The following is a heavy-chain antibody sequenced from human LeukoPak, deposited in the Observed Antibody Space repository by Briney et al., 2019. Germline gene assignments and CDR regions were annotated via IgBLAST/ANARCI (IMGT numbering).Heavy chain of an antibody. D-gene: IGHD3-16*01. Sequence: PGGSLRLSCVASGFTFSNYWMHWVRQAPGKGLVWVSRINSDGSSTSYADSVEGRFTISRDNAKNTLYLQMNSLRAEDTAVYYCANGGSYVVDYWGQGTLVTVSS. V-gene: IGHV3-74*01. CDR2: INSDGSST. CDR3: ANGGSYVVDY. J-gene: IGHJ4*02. CDR1: GFTFSNYW.